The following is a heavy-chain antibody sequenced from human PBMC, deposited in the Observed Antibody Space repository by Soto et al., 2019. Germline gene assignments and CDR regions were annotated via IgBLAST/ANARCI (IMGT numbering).Heavy chain of an antibody. J-gene: IGHJ4*02. Sequence: QVQLVQSGAEVKRPGASVMVSCQISGHTLTELSIHWVRQAPGQGLEWVGGFNPEDGEVLSSQSLQGRVTFTQHTVTATVYMELSGLTSDDTAVYYCATPTPLRGTIITNINFDYWGQGTLVNVSS. CDR1: GHTLTELS. V-gene: IGHV1-24*01. CDR3: ATPTPLRGTIITNINFDY. CDR2: FNPEDGEV. D-gene: IGHD1-7*01.